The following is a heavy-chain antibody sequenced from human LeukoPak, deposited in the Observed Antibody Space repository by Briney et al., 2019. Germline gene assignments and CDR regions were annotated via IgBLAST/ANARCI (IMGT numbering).Heavy chain of an antibody. J-gene: IGHJ4*02. CDR2: MNPNSGNT. CDR3: ATGTDSSGYWVYFDY. CDR1: GYTFTSYD. Sequence: ASVKVSCKASGYTFTSYDINWVRQATGQGLEWMGWMNPNSGNTGYAQKFQGRVIITRNTSISTAYMELSSLRSEDTAVYYCATGTDSSGYWVYFDYWGQGTLVTVSS. D-gene: IGHD3-22*01. V-gene: IGHV1-8*03.